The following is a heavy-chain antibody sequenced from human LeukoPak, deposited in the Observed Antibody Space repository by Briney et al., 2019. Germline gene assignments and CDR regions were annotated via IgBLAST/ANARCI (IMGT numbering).Heavy chain of an antibody. CDR2: IKEDGSEK. V-gene: IGHV3-7*01. Sequence: GGSLRLYWAASGFTFSAYWMRWVRQAPGKGLEGVASIKEDGSEKYYVDSVKGRFTISRDNAKNSLYLQMNSLRAEDTAVYYCARLTLSANDWCYDYWGQGTLVTVSS. CDR3: ARLTLSANDWCYDY. CDR1: GFTFSAYW. D-gene: IGHD5-12*01. J-gene: IGHJ4*02.